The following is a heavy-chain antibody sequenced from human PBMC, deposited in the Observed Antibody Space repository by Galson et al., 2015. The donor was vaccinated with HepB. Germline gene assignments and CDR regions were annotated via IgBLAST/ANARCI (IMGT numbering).Heavy chain of an antibody. CDR1: GFTFSSYD. CDR3: AKEGYSASPLDY. V-gene: IGHV3-30*18. J-gene: IGHJ4*02. D-gene: IGHD6-13*01. CDR2: ISYDGSNK. Sequence: SLRLSCAASGFTFSSYDMHWVRQAPGKGLEWVAVISYDGSNKYYTGSVKGRFTISRDNPKNTLYLQMNSLRAEDTAVYYCAKEGYSASPLDYWGQGTLVTVSP.